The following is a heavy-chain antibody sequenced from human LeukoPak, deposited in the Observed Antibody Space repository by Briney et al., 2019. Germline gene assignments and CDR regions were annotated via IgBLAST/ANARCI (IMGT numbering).Heavy chain of an antibody. CDR3: AKELYGNPSGY. D-gene: IGHD2-8*01. Sequence: GGSLRLSCAASGFTLRSSAMSWVRQAPGKGLEWVSAISGDGGTISYAASVRGRFTISRDNAKNTLFLQMSSLRARDTALYYCAKELYGNPSGYWGQGTRVTVSS. CDR1: GFTLRSSA. CDR2: ISGDGGTI. V-gene: IGHV3-23*01. J-gene: IGHJ4*02.